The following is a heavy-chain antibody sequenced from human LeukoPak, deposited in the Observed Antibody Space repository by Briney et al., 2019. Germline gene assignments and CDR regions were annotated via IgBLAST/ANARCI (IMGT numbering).Heavy chain of an antibody. CDR2: ISGSGGST. V-gene: IGHV3-23*01. CDR1: GFTFSSYA. D-gene: IGHD6-13*01. CDR3: AKDRGRGSSWPPYYYYYGMDV. J-gene: IGHJ6*02. Sequence: PGGSLRLSCAASGFTFSSYAMSWVRQAPGKGLEWVSAISGSGGSTYYADSVKGRFTISRDNSKNTLYLQMNSLRAEDTAVYYCAKDRGRGSSWPPYYYYYGMDVWGQGTTVTVSS.